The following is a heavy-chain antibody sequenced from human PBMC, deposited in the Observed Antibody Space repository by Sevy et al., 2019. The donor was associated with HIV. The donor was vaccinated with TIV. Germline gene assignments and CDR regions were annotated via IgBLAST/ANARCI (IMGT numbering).Heavy chain of an antibody. CDR3: ARPYGSGSWEAFDI. CDR2: ISSSGNYI. D-gene: IGHD3-10*01. V-gene: IGHV3-21*01. Sequence: GGSLRLSCAASGFTFNTYTMNWVRQAPGEGLEWVSSISSSGNYIYYADSVKGRFTISRDNAKNSLFLQMNNLRAEDTAVYYCARPYGSGSWEAFDIWGQWTMVTASS. CDR1: GFTFNTYT. J-gene: IGHJ3*02.